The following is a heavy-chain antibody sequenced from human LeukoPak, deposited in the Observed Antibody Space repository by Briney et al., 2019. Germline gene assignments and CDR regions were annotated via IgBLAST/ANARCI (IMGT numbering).Heavy chain of an antibody. D-gene: IGHD3-22*01. CDR1: GYTFTSYG. CDR3: ARSLDMDYYDSSGYAN. Sequence: ASVKVSCKASGYTFTSYGISWVRQAPGQGLEWMGWISAYNGNTDYAQKLQGRVTMTTDTSTSTAYMELSSLRSDDTAVYYCARSLDMDYYDSSGYANWGQGTLVTVSS. CDR2: ISAYNGNT. J-gene: IGHJ4*02. V-gene: IGHV1-18*01.